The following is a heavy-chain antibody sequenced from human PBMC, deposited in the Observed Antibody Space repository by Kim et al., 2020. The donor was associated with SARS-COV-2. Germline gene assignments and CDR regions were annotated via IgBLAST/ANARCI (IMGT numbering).Heavy chain of an antibody. V-gene: IGHV3-11*03. J-gene: IGHJ3*02. D-gene: IGHD6-13*01. CDR3: ARRMRVGPADGPPAAFDI. CDR2: ISSSSTFT. CDR1: VFTFSDYY. Sequence: GGSLRLSCAASVFTFSDYYMSWIRQAPGKGLEWISYISSSSTFTNYAESVKGRFTISRDNAKNSLYLQMNSLRAEDTAVYYCARRMRVGPADGPPAAFDIWGQGTMVTVSS.